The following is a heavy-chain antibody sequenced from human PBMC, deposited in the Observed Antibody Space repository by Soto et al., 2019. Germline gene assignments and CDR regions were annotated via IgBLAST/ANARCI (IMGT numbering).Heavy chain of an antibody. CDR3: AKESLDCYDSGRFYAPAFDS. CDR1: GFRVTSFG. J-gene: IGHJ4*02. Sequence: QVQLVESGGGVVHPGRSLRLSCVGSGFRVTSFGMDWVRQAPGKGLQWVAATSYDGSDISYSDSVKGRFTISRDKAKNTLYLQMDSLRVEDTGVYYWAKESLDCYDSGRFYAPAFDSWGQGALVSVSS. CDR2: TSYDGSDI. D-gene: IGHD3-10*01. V-gene: IGHV3-30*18.